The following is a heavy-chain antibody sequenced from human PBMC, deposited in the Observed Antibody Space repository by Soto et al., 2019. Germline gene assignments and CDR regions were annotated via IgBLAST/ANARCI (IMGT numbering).Heavy chain of an antibody. Sequence: SVKVSCKASGGTFGSYAISWVRQAPGQGLEWMGGIIPIFDTADYAQKFQGRVTITADESTNTAYMELSSLRSEDTAVYYCARDPAVAAAGYSFDHWGQGTLVTVSS. CDR2: IIPIFDTA. CDR3: ARDPAVAAAGYSFDH. D-gene: IGHD6-13*01. J-gene: IGHJ4*02. CDR1: GGTFGSYA. V-gene: IGHV1-69*13.